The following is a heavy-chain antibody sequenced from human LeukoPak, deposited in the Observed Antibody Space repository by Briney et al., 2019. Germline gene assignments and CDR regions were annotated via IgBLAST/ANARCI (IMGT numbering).Heavy chain of an antibody. CDR3: ARDFATAMGPPAEY. D-gene: IGHD5-18*01. Sequence: ASAKVSSKPSGYTPTSYGISCVRPAPRQGVGWMGWISAYNGNTNYAQKLQGRVTMTTDTSTSTAYMELRSLRSDDTAVYYCARDFATAMGPPAEYWGQGTLVTVSS. CDR1: GYTPTSYG. CDR2: ISAYNGNT. J-gene: IGHJ4*02. V-gene: IGHV1-18*01.